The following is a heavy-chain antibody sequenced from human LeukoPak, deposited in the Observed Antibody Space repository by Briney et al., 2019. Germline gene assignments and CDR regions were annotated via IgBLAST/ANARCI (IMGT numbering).Heavy chain of an antibody. CDR2: IYYSGST. CDR1: GGSISSYS. CDR3: AREMARIPYYFDY. Sequence: SETLSLTCTVSGGSISSYSWSWIRQPPGKGLEWIGYIYYSGSTNYNPSLKSRVTISVDTSKNQFFLKLSSVTAADTAVYYCAREMARIPYYFDYWGQGTLVTVSS. D-gene: IGHD5-24*01. V-gene: IGHV4-59*01. J-gene: IGHJ4*02.